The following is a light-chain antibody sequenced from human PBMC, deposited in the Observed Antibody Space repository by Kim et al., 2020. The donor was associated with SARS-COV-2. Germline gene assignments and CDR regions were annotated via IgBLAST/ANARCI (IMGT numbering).Light chain of an antibody. CDR2: DVT. CDR1: SSDVGGYNY. J-gene: IGLJ2*01. Sequence: GQSITISCTGTSSDVGGYNYVTWYQQHPGKAPKLMIYDVTERPSGVSNRFSGSKSGNTASLTISGLQAEDEADYYCSSCTSSSTVIFGGGTQLTVL. CDR3: SSCTSSSTVI. V-gene: IGLV2-14*04.